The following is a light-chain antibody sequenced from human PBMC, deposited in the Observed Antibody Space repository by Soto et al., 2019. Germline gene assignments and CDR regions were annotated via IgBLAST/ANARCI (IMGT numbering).Light chain of an antibody. CDR2: EVS. V-gene: IGLV2-8*01. Sequence: QSELTQPPSASGSPGQSVTISCTGTSSDVGGYNYVSWYQQHPGKAPKLMIYEVSKRPSGVPDRFSGSKSGNTASLTVSGLQAEDEADYYCSSYAGSNNYVFGTGNKVTVL. CDR3: SSYAGSNNYV. CDR1: SSDVGGYNY. J-gene: IGLJ1*01.